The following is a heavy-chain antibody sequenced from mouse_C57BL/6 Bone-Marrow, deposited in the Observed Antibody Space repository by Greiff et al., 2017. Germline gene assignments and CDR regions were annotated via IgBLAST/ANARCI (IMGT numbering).Heavy chain of an antibody. D-gene: IGHD2-5*01. J-gene: IGHJ2*01. CDR2: IDPSDSYT. CDR1: GYTFTSYW. V-gene: IGHV1-69*01. Sequence: QVQLQQSGAELVMPGASVKLSCKASGYTFTSYWMHWVKQRPGKGLEWIGGIDPSDSYTNYNQKFKGKSTLTVDKSSSTAYMQLSSLTSEDSAVYYCARERSYNSNYDFDDWGKGTTLTVSS. CDR3: ARERSYNSNYDFDD.